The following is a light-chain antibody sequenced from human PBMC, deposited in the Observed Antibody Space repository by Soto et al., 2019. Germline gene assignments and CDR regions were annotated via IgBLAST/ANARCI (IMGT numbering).Light chain of an antibody. CDR2: GVS. J-gene: IGKJ1*01. V-gene: IGKV3-20*01. CDR1: QSVISTY. Sequence: EIVLTQSPGTLSLSPGERATLSCRASQSVISTYLAWYQQKPGQAPRLLIYGVSSRATGIPERFSGSGSGTDFTLTISRLEPEDFAVYNCQQYGSSPQTFGQGTKVDIK. CDR3: QQYGSSPQT.